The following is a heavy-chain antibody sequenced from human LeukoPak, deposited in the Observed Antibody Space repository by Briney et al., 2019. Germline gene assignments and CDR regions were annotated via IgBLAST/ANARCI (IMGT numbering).Heavy chain of an antibody. J-gene: IGHJ4*02. D-gene: IGHD3-16*01. CDR1: GFTFDIYG. Sequence: GGSLRLSCAASGFTFDIYGMNWIRRAPGKGLEWVSRISSGSSPKYYADSVRGRFTISRDNAKKSLYLQMNSLRVEDTAVYYCARGDDGAYWGQGTLVTVSS. V-gene: IGHV3-48*04. CDR3: ARGDDGAY. CDR2: ISSGSSPK.